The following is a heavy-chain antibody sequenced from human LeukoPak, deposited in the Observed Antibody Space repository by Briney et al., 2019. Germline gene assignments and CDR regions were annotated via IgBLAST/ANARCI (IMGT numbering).Heavy chain of an antibody. J-gene: IGHJ4*02. CDR3: ARGSRLAAAGTNSFDY. V-gene: IGHV3-11*05. Sequence: KTGGSLRLSCAASGFTFSDYYMSWIRQAPGKGLEWVSYISSSSSYTNYADSVKGRFTISRDNAKNSLYLQMNSLRAEDTAVYYCARGSRLAAAGTNSFDYWGQGTLVTVSS. CDR2: ISSSSSYT. CDR1: GFTFSDYY. D-gene: IGHD6-13*01.